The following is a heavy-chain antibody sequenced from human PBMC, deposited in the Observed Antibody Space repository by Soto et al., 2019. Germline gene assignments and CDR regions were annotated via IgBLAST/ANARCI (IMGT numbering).Heavy chain of an antibody. J-gene: IGHJ5*02. CDR2: IYHTGNA. V-gene: IGHV4-39*01. D-gene: IGHD2-2*01. Sequence: SETLSLTCSVSGDSISNSRFYWAWIRQPPGEGLEWIGSIYHTGNAYYNPSLKSRVTISVDTSKNQLFLKLSSVTAADTAVYYCARPHCSSSNCPNWFDPWGQGTLVTVSS. CDR3: ARPHCSSSNCPNWFDP. CDR1: GDSISNSRFY.